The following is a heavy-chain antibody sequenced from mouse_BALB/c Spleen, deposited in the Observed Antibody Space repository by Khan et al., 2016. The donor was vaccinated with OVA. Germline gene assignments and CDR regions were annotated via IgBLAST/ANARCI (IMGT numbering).Heavy chain of an antibody. CDR2: IWSAGST. D-gene: IGHD2-4*01. J-gene: IGHJ3*01. CDR1: GFSLSNYS. V-gene: IGHV2-2*02. Sequence: QVQLQQSGPGLVQPSQSLPITCTVSGFSLSNYSLHWVRQSPGKGLEWLGIIWSAGSTDYNAAFISRLTISKDNSRSHVIVKMYSLQPKGTARDYSARRGYDYGRGALFAYWGQGTLVTVSA. CDR3: ARRGYDYGRGALFAY.